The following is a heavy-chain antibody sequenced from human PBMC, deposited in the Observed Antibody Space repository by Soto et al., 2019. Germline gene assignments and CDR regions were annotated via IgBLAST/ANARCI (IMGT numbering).Heavy chain of an antibody. J-gene: IGHJ4*02. V-gene: IGHV1-69*01. Sequence: QVQLVQSGAEVKKPGSSVKVSCKASGGTFSSYAISWVRQAPGQGLEWMGGIIPIFGTAHYAQKFQGRVTITADESTSTAYMELSSLRSEDTAVYYCASTTYLGGYAAHFDYWGQGTLVTVSS. D-gene: IGHD5-12*01. CDR2: IIPIFGTA. CDR3: ASTTYLGGYAAHFDY. CDR1: GGTFSSYA.